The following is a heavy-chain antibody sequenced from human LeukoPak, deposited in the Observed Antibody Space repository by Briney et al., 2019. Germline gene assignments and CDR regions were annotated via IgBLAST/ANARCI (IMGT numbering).Heavy chain of an antibody. CDR2: IYPGDSDT. J-gene: IGHJ4*02. V-gene: IGHV5-51*01. CDR1: GYSFTSYW. Sequence: GESLKISCKGSGYSFTSYWIGWVRQMPGKGLEWVGIIYPGDSDTRYSPSFQGQVTISADKSISTAYLQWSSLKASDTAMYYCARSAGGKYWALYNFYYYDSSGPTAHFDYWGQGTLVTVSS. D-gene: IGHD3-22*01. CDR3: ARSAGGKYWALYNFYYYDSSGPTAHFDY.